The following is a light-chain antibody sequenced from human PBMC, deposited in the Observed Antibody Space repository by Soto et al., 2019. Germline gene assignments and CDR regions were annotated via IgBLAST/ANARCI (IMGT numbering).Light chain of an antibody. J-gene: IGLJ3*02. CDR3: TAWDGSLDGRV. Sequence: QSVLTQPPSASGTPGQRVTISCSGSGSNIGTNTVNWYQQLPGTAPKLLIYRTDQRPAGIPDRFSGSKSGTSASLDISGLQSDDEADYYCTAWDGSLDGRVFGGGTKLT. V-gene: IGLV1-44*01. CDR2: RTD. CDR1: GSNIGTNT.